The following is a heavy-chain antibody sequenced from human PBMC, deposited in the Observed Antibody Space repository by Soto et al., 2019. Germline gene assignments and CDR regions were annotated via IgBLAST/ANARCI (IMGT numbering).Heavy chain of an antibody. Sequence: QITLKESGPTLVKPTQTLTLTCTFSGFSLSTSGVGVGWIRQPPGKALEWLALIYWDDDKRYSTSLKSRLTITKDPSQNQVVLTMTNMDPVDTATYYCAHSYSSSPPLNWFFDLWGRGTLVTVSS. V-gene: IGHV2-5*02. CDR1: GFSLSTSGVG. CDR2: IYWDDDK. J-gene: IGHJ2*01. CDR3: AHSYSSSPPLNWFFDL. D-gene: IGHD6-6*01.